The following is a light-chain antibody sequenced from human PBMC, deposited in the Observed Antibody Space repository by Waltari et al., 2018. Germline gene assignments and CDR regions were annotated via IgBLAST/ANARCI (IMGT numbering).Light chain of an antibody. CDR1: ISDVGGYDY. CDR3: SSYASSSTLVV. Sequence: QSALTQPASVSGSPGHSITISCTGTISDVGGYDYVSWYQQHPDKAPKLMIYDVTNRPSGDSNRFSGSKSGNTASLTISGLQAEDEADYYCSSYASSSTLVVFGGGTKLTVL. CDR2: DVT. J-gene: IGLJ2*01. V-gene: IGLV2-14*03.